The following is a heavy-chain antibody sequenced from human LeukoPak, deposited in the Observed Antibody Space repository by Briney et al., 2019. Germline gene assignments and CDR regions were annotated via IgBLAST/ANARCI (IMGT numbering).Heavy chain of an antibody. CDR1: GGSMNNYY. V-gene: IGHV4-59*12. D-gene: IGHD3-3*01. J-gene: IGHJ4*02. Sequence: KPSETLSLTCTVSGGSMNNYYWNWIRQAPGKGLEWIGYSYYSGSTNYNPSLKSRVNISVDTSKNQFSLKLSSVTAADTAVYYCARGSTIFGGLDYWGQGTLVTVSS. CDR2: SYYSGST. CDR3: ARGSTIFGGLDY.